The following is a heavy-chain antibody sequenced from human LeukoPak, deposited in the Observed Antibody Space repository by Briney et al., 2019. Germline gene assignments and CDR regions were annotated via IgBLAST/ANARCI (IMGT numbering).Heavy chain of an antibody. J-gene: IGHJ1*01. V-gene: IGHV3-20*04. D-gene: IGHD4-17*01. Sequence: GGSLRLSCAASGFTFDDYGMGWVRQVPGRGLEWICGINWNSGVTGYADSVKGRFNISRDNAKNSLFLQMNSLRDEDTAFYYCARGDGPTVTADYFQNWGQGTLVTVS. CDR2: INWNSGVT. CDR3: ARGDGPTVTADYFQN. CDR1: GFTFDDYG.